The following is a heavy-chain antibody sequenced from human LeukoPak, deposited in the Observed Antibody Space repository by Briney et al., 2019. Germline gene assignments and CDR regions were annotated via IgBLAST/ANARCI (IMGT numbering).Heavy chain of an antibody. D-gene: IGHD1-26*01. J-gene: IGHJ4*02. CDR2: IVGNGVT. CDR1: GFTFSSYA. CDR3: AKGSEQWELYDY. V-gene: IGHV3-23*01. Sequence: GGSLRLSCAASGFTFSSYAMSWVRQAPGEGLEWVSTIVGNGVTFYTDSVKGRFTISRDNAKNTLYLQMNSLRADDTAIYYCAKGSEQWELYDYWGQGTLVTVSS.